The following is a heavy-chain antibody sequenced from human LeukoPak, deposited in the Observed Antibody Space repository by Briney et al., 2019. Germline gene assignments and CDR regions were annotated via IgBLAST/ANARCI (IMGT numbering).Heavy chain of an antibody. D-gene: IGHD3-22*01. CDR3: AKGGSSFYDSSGYLGAYYFDY. Sequence: GGSLRLSCAASGFTFSSYGMHWVRQAPGKGLEWVAVISYDGSNKYYADSVKGRFTISRDNSKNTLYLQMNSLRAEDTAVYYCAKGGSSFYDSSGYLGAYYFDYWGQGTLVTVSS. CDR2: ISYDGSNK. J-gene: IGHJ4*02. V-gene: IGHV3-30*18. CDR1: GFTFSSYG.